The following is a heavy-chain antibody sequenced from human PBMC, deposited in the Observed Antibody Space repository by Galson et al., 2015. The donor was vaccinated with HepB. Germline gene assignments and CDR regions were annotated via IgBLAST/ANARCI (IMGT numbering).Heavy chain of an antibody. V-gene: IGHV3-48*02. D-gene: IGHD3-10*01. CDR3: ARDSPLLYCGITGPCYFDS. CDR1: GFTFNNYS. J-gene: IGHJ4*02. CDR2: VSPDSVTI. Sequence: SLRLSCAASGFTFNNYSMSWVRQAPGKGLEWISYVSPDSVTIFYADSVKGRFIISRDNAKTSLYLQMNSLGDEDTAVYYCARDSPLLYCGITGPCYFDSWGQGTLVTISS.